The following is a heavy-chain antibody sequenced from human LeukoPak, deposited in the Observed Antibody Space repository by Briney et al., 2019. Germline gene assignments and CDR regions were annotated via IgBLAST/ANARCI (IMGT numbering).Heavy chain of an antibody. CDR2: INGDGRNI. CDR1: GFTFSSYA. V-gene: IGHV3-74*01. Sequence: PGGSLRLSCAASGFTFSSYAMSWVRQAPGKGLEGVSRINGDGRNINYADSVRGRFTISRDNAKNTLYLQMNTLRVEDTAVYYCTRDLMDYDVSTGLHHYYMDVWGQGTTVTVSS. CDR3: TRDLMDYDVSTGLHHYYMDV. J-gene: IGHJ6*02. D-gene: IGHD3-9*01.